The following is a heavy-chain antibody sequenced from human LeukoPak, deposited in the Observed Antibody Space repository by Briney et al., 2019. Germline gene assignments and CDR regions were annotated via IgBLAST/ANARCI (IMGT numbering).Heavy chain of an antibody. CDR3: AREYSSSWQHYYYYYMDV. J-gene: IGHJ6*03. V-gene: IGHV3-21*01. D-gene: IGHD6-13*01. CDR1: GFTFSSYS. Sequence: GETLRLSCAASGFTFSSYSMNWVRQAPGKGLEWVSSISSSSSYIYYADSVKGRFTISRDNAKNSLYLQMNSLRAEDTAVYYCAREYSSSWQHYYYYYMDVWGKGTTVTVSS. CDR2: ISSSSSYI.